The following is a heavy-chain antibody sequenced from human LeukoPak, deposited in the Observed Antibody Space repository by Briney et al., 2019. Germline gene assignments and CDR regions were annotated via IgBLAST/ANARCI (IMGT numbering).Heavy chain of an antibody. CDR1: GDSISSSSYY. V-gene: IGHV4-61*05. Sequence: SETLSLTCSVSGDSISSSSYYWGWIRQPPGKGLEWIGYIYYSGSTNYNPSLKSRVTISVDTSKNQFSLKLSSVTAADTAVYYCARLPRDFWSGPISHFDYWGQGTLVTVSS. CDR2: IYYSGST. CDR3: ARLPRDFWSGPISHFDY. D-gene: IGHD3-3*01. J-gene: IGHJ4*02.